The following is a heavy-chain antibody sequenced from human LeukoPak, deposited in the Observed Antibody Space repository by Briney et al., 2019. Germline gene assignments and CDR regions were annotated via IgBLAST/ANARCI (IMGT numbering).Heavy chain of an antibody. CDR1: GYTFTGYY. CDR3: ARDYVDCSGGSCYPCGVDY. D-gene: IGHD2-15*01. CDR2: INPNSGGT. Sequence: ASVKVSCKASGYTFTGYYMHWVRQAPGQGLEWMGWINPNSGGTNYAQKFQGRVTMTRDTSISTAYMELSRLRSDDTAVYYCARDYVDCSGGSCYPCGVDYWGQGTLVTVSS. J-gene: IGHJ4*02. V-gene: IGHV1-2*02.